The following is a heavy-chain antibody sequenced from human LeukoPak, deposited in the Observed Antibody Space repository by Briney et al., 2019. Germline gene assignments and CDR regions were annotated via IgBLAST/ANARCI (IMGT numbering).Heavy chain of an antibody. Sequence: VKVSCKASGYTFASYGVSWVRQAPGQGPEWMAWISVYSGNTKYAQKFQDRVTLTADTSTSTVYMELRSLRSDDTAVYYCARDGWSLGPWGQGNLVTVSS. V-gene: IGHV1-18*01. CDR3: ARDGWSLGP. CDR1: GYTFASYG. D-gene: IGHD2-8*01. CDR2: ISVYSGNT. J-gene: IGHJ5*02.